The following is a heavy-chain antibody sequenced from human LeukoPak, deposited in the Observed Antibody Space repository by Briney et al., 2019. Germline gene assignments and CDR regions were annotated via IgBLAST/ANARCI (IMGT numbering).Heavy chain of an antibody. J-gene: IGHJ4*02. D-gene: IGHD6-13*01. V-gene: IGHV3-23*01. CDR3: AKDQKSIAATGYDY. Sequence: GGSLRLSCAASGFTFANYAMSWVRQGPGRGLEWVSTISGSGGITYYADSVKGRFTISRDNSKNTLFLQMNSLRADDTAVYFCAKDQKSIAATGYDYWGQGTLVTVSS. CDR1: GFTFANYA. CDR2: ISGSGGIT.